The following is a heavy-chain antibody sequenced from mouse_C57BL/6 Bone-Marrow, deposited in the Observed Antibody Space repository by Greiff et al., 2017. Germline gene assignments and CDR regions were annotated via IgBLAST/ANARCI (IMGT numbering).Heavy chain of an antibody. CDR1: GFSLSTFGMG. V-gene: IGHV8-8*01. CDR2: IWWDDDK. D-gene: IGHD2-3*01. J-gene: IGHJ3*01. CDR3: ARTPSYDGYYVWFAY. Sequence: QVTLKESGPGILQPSQTLSLTCSFSGFSLSTFGMGVGWIRQPSGKGLEWLAHIWWDDDKYYNPALKSRLTISKDTSKNQVFLKIANVDTADTATYYCARTPSYDGYYVWFAYWGQGTLVTVSA.